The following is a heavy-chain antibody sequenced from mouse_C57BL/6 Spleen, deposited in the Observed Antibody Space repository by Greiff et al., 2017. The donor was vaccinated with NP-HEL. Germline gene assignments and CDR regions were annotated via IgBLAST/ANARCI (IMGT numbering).Heavy chain of an antibody. Sequence: QVQLQQSGAELARPGASVKLSCKASGYTFTSYGISWVKQRTGQGLEWIGEIYPRSGNTYYNEKFKGKATLTADKSSSTAYMELRSLTSEDSAVYFCARGGDDEYYYAMDYWGQGTSVTVSS. J-gene: IGHJ4*01. CDR2: IYPRSGNT. V-gene: IGHV1-81*01. D-gene: IGHD2-12*01. CDR3: ARGGDDEYYYAMDY. CDR1: GYTFTSYG.